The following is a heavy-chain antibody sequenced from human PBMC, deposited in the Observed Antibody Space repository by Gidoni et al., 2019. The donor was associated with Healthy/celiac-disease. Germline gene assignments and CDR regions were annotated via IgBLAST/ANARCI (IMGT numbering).Heavy chain of an antibody. D-gene: IGHD2-2*01. J-gene: IGHJ3*02. CDR3: AREIQVEMADSFDI. Sequence: QVQLVQSGAEVKKPGASVKVSCKASGYTFTGYYMHWVRQAPGQGLEWMGWINPNRGGTNYAQKFQGRVTMTRDTSISTAYMELSRLRSDDTAVYYCAREIQVEMADSFDIWGQGTMVTVSS. CDR2: INPNRGGT. V-gene: IGHV1-2*02. CDR1: GYTFTGYY.